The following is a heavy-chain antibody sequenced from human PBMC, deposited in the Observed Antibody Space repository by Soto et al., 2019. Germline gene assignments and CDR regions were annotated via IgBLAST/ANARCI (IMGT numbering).Heavy chain of an antibody. CDR2: IHPDGGHT. CDR3: ARGDNDH. Sequence: ASVKVACKASGYIFTNYYVQWVRQAPGQGLEWMGVIHPDGGHTTYSQKFQDRVTMTRDTFTSTIYMELSSLRPEDTAVYYCARGDNDHWGQGTLDTVSS. V-gene: IGHV1-46*01. CDR1: GYIFTNYY. J-gene: IGHJ5*02.